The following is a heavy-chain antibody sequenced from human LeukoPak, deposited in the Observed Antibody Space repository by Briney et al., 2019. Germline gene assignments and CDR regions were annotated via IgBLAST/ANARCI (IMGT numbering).Heavy chain of an antibody. D-gene: IGHD3-10*01. V-gene: IGHV3-30*02. CDR2: IRSDGSNK. CDR3: ARLQHYYGSGSYYIDY. CDR1: GFSFSSYG. Sequence: GGSLRLSCAGSGFSFSSYGMHWVRQAPGKGLEWMAFIRSDGSNKYYADSVKGRLTISRDNSKNTLYLRMNSLRAEDTAVYYCARLQHYYGSGSYYIDYWGQGTLVTVSS. J-gene: IGHJ4*02.